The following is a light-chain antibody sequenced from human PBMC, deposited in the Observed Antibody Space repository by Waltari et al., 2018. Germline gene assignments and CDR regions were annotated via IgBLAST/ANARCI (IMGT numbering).Light chain of an antibody. V-gene: IGKV3-20*01. J-gene: IGKJ4*01. CDR2: GAS. CDR1: QTVRTTY. CDR3: QQYDISPRT. Sequence: EIVLTQSPGTLSLSPGERATLSCRASQTVRTTYLAWYQQKPGQAPTLLIYGASSRAPGIPDRFSGSGSGTDFSLTISSLEPEDFAVYYCQQYDISPRTFGGGTKVEIK.